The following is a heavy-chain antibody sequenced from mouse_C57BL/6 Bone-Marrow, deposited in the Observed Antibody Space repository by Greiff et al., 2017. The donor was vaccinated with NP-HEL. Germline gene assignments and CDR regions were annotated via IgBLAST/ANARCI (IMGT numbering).Heavy chain of an antibody. V-gene: IGHV7-3*01. D-gene: IGHD2-1*01. CDR2: IRNKANGYTT. J-gene: IGHJ3*01. CDR3: ARSDLLGFAY. CDR1: GFTFTDYY. Sequence: EVKLMESGGGLVQPGGSLSLSCAASGFTFTDYYMSWVRQPPGKALEWLGFIRNKANGYTTEYSAYVKGRFTISRDTSQSILYLQMNALRAEDSATYYCARSDLLGFAYWGQGTLVTVSA.